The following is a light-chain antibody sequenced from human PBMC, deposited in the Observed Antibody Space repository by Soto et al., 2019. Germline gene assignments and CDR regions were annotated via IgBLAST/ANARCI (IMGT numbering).Light chain of an antibody. V-gene: IGKV1-5*03. CDR2: ETS. CDR3: QYYNDYCWT. CDR1: QTISSW. J-gene: IGKJ1*01. Sequence: DIQLTQSPSTLSASVGDRVTITCRASQTISSWLAWYQQKPGKAPNLLIYETSNLESGVPSRFSGSGSGTXXXLTIXSLQPDXXATYYCQYYNDYCWTFGQGTKVEIK.